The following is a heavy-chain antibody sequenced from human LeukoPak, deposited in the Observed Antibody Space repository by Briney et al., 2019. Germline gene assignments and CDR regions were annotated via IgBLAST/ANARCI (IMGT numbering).Heavy chain of an antibody. D-gene: IGHD3-9*01. CDR2: ISGSGGDT. CDR1: GFTFSNFA. Sequence: PGGSLRLSCAGSGFTFSNFAMSWARQGPAKGLEWVSGISGSGGDTAYADSVKGRFTVSRDNSRNTVYLQMNSLRAEDTAVYYCAKGESPDYDIMTTFFSSFLDWGQGTLVTVSS. J-gene: IGHJ4*02. CDR3: AKGESPDYDIMTTFFSSFLD. V-gene: IGHV3-23*01.